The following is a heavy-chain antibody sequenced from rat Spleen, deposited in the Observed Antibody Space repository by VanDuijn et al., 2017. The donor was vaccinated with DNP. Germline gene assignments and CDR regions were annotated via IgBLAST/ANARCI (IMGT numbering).Heavy chain of an antibody. Sequence: EVQLVESGGGLVQPGRSLKLSCAASGFTFSSFPMAWVRQAPTKGLEWVATIGTSGDTYYRDSVKGRFTISRDNAKSSLYLQMDSLRSEDTATYYCTTTYFDYWGQGVMVTVSS. J-gene: IGHJ2*01. V-gene: IGHV5-46*01. CDR2: IGTSGDT. CDR1: GFTFSSFP. CDR3: TTTYFDY.